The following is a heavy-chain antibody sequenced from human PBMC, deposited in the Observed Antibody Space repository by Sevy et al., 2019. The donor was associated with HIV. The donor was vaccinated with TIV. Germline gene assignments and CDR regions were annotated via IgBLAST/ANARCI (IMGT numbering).Heavy chain of an antibody. D-gene: IGHD2-15*01. Sequence: SETLSLTCAVYGGSFSGYYWSWIRHPPGKGLEWIGEINHSGSTNYNPSLKSRVTISVDTSKNQFSLKLSSVTAADTAVYYCARSVVVMSYYYYGMDVWGQGTTVTVSS. CDR2: INHSGST. J-gene: IGHJ6*02. V-gene: IGHV4-34*01. CDR3: ARSVVVMSYYYYGMDV. CDR1: GGSFSGYY.